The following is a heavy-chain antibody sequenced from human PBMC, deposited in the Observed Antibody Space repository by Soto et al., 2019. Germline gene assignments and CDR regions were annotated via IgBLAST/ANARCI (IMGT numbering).Heavy chain of an antibody. CDR1: GGSFSNNY. CDR2: ISPSGTT. V-gene: IGHV4-34*01. Sequence: SETLSLTCAVYGGSFSNNYWTWFRQPPGKGLEWIGEISPSGTTKYIPSLKSRGTISVDTSRKQFFLKVTSVSAADTAVYYCATSLWFGTQPEIWGPGTLVTVSS. CDR3: ATSLWFGTQPEI. J-gene: IGHJ4*02. D-gene: IGHD3-10*01.